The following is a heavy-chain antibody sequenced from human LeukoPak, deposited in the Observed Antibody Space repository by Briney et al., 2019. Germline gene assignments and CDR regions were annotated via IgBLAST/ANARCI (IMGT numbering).Heavy chain of an antibody. CDR3: ARHAQFQLFRGYYFYMDV. V-gene: IGHV4-59*08. J-gene: IGHJ6*03. D-gene: IGHD2-2*01. CDR1: GGSISPYY. CDR2: ISYSGST. Sequence: ASETLSLTCTVSGGSISPYYWSWTRRPPGKGVEWVGYISYSGSTDYNPPLKSRVTISVDTSKNQFSLKLTSVTAADTAAYYCARHAQFQLFRGYYFYMDVWGKGTTVTVSS.